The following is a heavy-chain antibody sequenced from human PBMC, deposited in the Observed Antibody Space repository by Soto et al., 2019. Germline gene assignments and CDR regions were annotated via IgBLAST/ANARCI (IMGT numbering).Heavy chain of an antibody. J-gene: IGHJ5*02. CDR1: GGSISSSNW. Sequence: QVQLQESGPGLVKPSGPLSLTCAVSGGSISSSNWWSWVRQPPGKGLEWIGEIYHSGSTNYNPSLKGRVTISGDKSKIQSSLKLSSVTAADAAVYYCARDMRGGARIVVFITGWFDPWGQGTLVTVSS. CDR2: IYHSGST. CDR3: ARDMRGGARIVVFITGWFDP. D-gene: IGHD3-22*01. V-gene: IGHV4-4*02.